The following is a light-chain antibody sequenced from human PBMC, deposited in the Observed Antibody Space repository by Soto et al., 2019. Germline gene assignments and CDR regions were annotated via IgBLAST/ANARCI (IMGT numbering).Light chain of an antibody. CDR1: QGIRND. CDR3: QHYNNWPPWT. V-gene: IGKV3-15*01. Sequence: TTKSPSSLSASVGDRVTITCRTSQGIRNDLAWYQHKPGQAPRLLIYGASIRATGIPARFSGSGSGTEFTLTISTLQSEDFAIYYCQHYNNWPPWTFGQGTKVDI. CDR2: GAS. J-gene: IGKJ1*01.